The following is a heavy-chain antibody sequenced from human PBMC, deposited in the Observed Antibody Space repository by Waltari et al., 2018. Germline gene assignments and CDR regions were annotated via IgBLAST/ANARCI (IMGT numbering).Heavy chain of an antibody. Sequence: EVQMVESGGGLVRHGQSLRLSCVASGFPFAPAWLTWVRQAPGKGLEWVGRIQSKTNGERTDFAAPVKGRFTISRDDSKNTVYLQMNALKTEDTALYYCTTLDAPWGGGWGQGTLVTVSS. D-gene: IGHD3-16*01. V-gene: IGHV3-15*01. CDR1: GFPFAPAW. CDR2: IQSKTNGERT. J-gene: IGHJ4*02. CDR3: TTLDAPWGGG.